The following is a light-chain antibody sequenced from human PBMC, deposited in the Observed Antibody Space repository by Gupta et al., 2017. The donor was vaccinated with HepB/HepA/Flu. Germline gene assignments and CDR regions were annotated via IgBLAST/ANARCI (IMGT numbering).Light chain of an antibody. Sequence: DIQMTQSPSSLSASVGDRVTITCQASHDISNYLNWYQQKPGKAPELLIYDASNLETGVPARFSGSGSGTGFTFTISSLQPEDIATYYCQQYDNLPLTFGGGTKVEIK. CDR2: DAS. J-gene: IGKJ4*01. CDR1: HDISNY. V-gene: IGKV1-33*01. CDR3: QQYDNLPLT.